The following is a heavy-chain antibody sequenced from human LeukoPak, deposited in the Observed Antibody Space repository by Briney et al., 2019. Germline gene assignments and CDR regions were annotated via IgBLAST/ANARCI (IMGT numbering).Heavy chain of an antibody. D-gene: IGHD6-19*01. V-gene: IGHV1-18*01. CDR2: ISAYNGNT. Sequence: ASVKVSCKASGYTFTSYGISWVRQAPGQGLEWMGWISAYNGNTNYAQKLQGRVTMTTDTSTSTAYMELRSLRSDDTAVYYCARDAGIAVAGPLGLDYWGQGTLDTVSS. J-gene: IGHJ4*02. CDR3: ARDAGIAVAGPLGLDY. CDR1: GYTFTSYG.